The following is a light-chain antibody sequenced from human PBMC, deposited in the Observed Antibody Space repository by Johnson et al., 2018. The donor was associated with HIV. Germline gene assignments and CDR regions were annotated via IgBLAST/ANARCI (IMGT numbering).Light chain of an antibody. V-gene: IGLV1-51*02. CDR2: END. CDR3: GTWDSSLIIFV. Sequence: QSVLTQPPSVSAAPGQKVTISCSGSSSNIGNNYISWYQQFPGTAPKLLIYENDKRPSGIRDRFSGSKSGTAATLAITGLQTGDEADYYCGTWDSSLIIFVFGTGTKVTVL. J-gene: IGLJ1*01. CDR1: SSNIGNNY.